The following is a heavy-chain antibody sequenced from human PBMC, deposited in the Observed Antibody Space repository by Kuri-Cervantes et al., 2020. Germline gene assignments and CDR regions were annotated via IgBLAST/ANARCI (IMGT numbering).Heavy chain of an antibody. D-gene: IGHD6-19*01. Sequence: ESLKISCNVSGGSIRSYYWSWIRQPPGEGLEWIGYIYYSGSTNYNPSLKSRVTISVDMSKNQFSLRLNSVTATDTAVYYCATSVQWLAPFDYWGQGTLVTVSS. J-gene: IGHJ4*02. CDR1: GGSIRSYY. V-gene: IGHV4-59*01. CDR2: IYYSGST. CDR3: ATSVQWLAPFDY.